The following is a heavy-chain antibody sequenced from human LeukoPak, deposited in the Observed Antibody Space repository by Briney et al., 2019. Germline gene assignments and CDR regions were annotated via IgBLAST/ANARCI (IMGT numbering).Heavy chain of an antibody. D-gene: IGHD2-15*01. J-gene: IGHJ4*02. Sequence: GGSLRLSCAASGFTFTSYWMSWMRQAPGKGLQWVANIKHDGSEQYYVDSVKGRFTISRDNAKNSLYLQMNSLRAEDTAVYFCVADSGGSRYWGQGTLVTVSS. CDR1: GFTFTSYW. CDR3: VADSGGSRY. V-gene: IGHV3-7*01. CDR2: IKHDGSEQ.